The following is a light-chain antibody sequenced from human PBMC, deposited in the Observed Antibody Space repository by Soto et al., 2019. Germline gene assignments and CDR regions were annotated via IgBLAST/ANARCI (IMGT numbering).Light chain of an antibody. J-gene: IGKJ1*01. Sequence: DIQRTQVPSILHASVGDRVTITCRASQTISRWLAWYQHKPWKHPRVLIYKASSLENGVPSRFSGSGSGTEFTLTISNLQPYDFATYYCQQYKPYFSFTFGQGTKVDIK. V-gene: IGKV1-5*03. CDR3: QQYKPYFSFT. CDR1: QTISRW. CDR2: KAS.